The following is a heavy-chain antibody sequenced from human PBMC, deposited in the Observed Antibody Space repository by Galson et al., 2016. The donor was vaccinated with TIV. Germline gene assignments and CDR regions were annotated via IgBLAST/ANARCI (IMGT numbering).Heavy chain of an antibody. D-gene: IGHD3-10*01. CDR1: GVSFTTYG. CDR3: ARDNRAVLDASDI. V-gene: IGHV3-33*01. Sequence: SLRLSCAASGVSFTTYGMHWVRQAPGKGLSWVAFLRYDGTNPRYADSVKGRFTISRDNAKNSMDLQMNNLRVEDTAIYYCARDNRAVLDASDIWGQGTVVT. J-gene: IGHJ3*02. CDR2: LRYDGTNP.